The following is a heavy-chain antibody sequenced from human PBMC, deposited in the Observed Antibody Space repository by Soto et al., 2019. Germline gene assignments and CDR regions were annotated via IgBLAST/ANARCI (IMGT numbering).Heavy chain of an antibody. CDR2: IYYSGST. J-gene: IGHJ4*01. CDR1: GGSVSSGSYY. D-gene: IGHD3-3*01. Sequence: SETLSLTCTVSGGSVSSGSYYWSWIRQPPGKGLEWIGYIYYSGSTNYNPSLKSRVTISVDTSKNQFSLKLSSVTAADTAVYYCARGPLTLFGPGGYLDYWGQGTLVTVSS. V-gene: IGHV4-61*01. CDR3: ARGPLTLFGPGGYLDY.